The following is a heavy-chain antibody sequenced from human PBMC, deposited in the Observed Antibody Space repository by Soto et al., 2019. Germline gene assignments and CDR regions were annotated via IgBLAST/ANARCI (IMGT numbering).Heavy chain of an antibody. J-gene: IGHJ6*02. V-gene: IGHV1-69*12. CDR1: GGSLSNYG. CDR2: IIPVFGTA. D-gene: IGHD4-17*01. CDR3: ARGDDTKIVVTTYYAMDV. Sequence: QVQLVQSGAEVKKPGSSVKVSCKASGGSLSNYGISWVRQAPGQGLEWMGGIIPVFGTANYEQKFQGRVTITADESTNIVYMDVTSLRSEDTAVYYCARGDDTKIVVTTYYAMDVWGQGTTVTVSS.